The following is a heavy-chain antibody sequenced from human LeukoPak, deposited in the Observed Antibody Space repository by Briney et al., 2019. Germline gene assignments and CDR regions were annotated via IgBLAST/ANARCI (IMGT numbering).Heavy chain of an antibody. V-gene: IGHV3-30*04. Sequence: GGSLRLSCAASGFTFSSYAMHWVRQAPGKGLEWVAVISYDGSNKYYADSVKGRFTISRDNSKNTLYLQMNSLRAEDTAVYYCARSVDTSMAGDYWGQGTLLTVSS. J-gene: IGHJ4*02. D-gene: IGHD5-18*01. CDR3: ARSVDTSMAGDY. CDR1: GFTFSSYA. CDR2: ISYDGSNK.